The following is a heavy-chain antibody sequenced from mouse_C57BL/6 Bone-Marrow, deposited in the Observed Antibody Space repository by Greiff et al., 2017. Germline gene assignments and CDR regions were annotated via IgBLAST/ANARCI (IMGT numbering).Heavy chain of an antibody. V-gene: IGHV1-22*01. CDR2: INPNNGGT. CDR1: GYTFTDYN. CDR3: AREDYGSSSYWYFDV. J-gene: IGHJ1*03. D-gene: IGHD1-1*01. Sequence: DVQLQESGPELVKPGASVKMSCKASGYTFTDYNMHWVKQSHGKSLEWIGYINPNNGGTSYNQKFKGKATLTVNKSSSTAYMELRSLTSEDSAVYYCAREDYGSSSYWYFDVWGTGTTVTVSS.